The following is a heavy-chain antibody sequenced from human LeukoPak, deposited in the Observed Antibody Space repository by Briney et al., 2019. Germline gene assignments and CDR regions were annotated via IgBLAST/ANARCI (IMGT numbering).Heavy chain of an antibody. Sequence: GASVKVSCKASGYTFTSYSISWVRQAPGQGLEWMGWISAYNGNTNYAQKLQGRVTMTTDTSTSTAYMELRSLRSDDTAVYYCARDPLDYYDSSGYYFTGAFDSWGQGTMGTVS. CDR3: ARDPLDYYDSSGYYFTGAFDS. CDR1: GYTFTSYS. V-gene: IGHV1-18*01. CDR2: ISAYNGNT. D-gene: IGHD3-22*01. J-gene: IGHJ3*02.